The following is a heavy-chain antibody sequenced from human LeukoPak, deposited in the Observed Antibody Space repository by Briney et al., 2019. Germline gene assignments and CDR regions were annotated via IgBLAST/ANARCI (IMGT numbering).Heavy chain of an antibody. D-gene: IGHD2-2*01. Sequence: SETLSLTCTVSGGSISSSSYYWGWIRQPPGKGLEWIGSIYYSGGTYYNPSLKSRVTISVDTSKNQFSLKLSSVTAADTAVYYCARQQGGYCSSTSCYFYGMDVWGQGTTVTVSS. V-gene: IGHV4-39*01. CDR3: ARQQGGYCSSTSCYFYGMDV. CDR2: IYYSGGT. J-gene: IGHJ6*02. CDR1: GGSISSSSYY.